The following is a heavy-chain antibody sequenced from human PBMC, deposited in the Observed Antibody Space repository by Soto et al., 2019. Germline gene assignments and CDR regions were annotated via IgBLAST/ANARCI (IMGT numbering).Heavy chain of an antibody. J-gene: IGHJ5*02. CDR2: MNPNSGNT. CDR1: GYTFTSYD. Sequence: ASVKVSCKASGYTFTSYDINWVRQATGQGLEWMGWMNPNSGNTGYAQKFQGRVTMTRNTSISTAYMELSSLRSEDTAVYYCARGRGRLDFWSGYYTWNWFDPWGQGTLVTVSS. V-gene: IGHV1-8*01. D-gene: IGHD3-3*01. CDR3: ARGRGRLDFWSGYYTWNWFDP.